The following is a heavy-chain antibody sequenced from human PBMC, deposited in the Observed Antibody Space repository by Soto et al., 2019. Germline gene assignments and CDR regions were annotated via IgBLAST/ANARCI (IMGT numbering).Heavy chain of an antibody. D-gene: IGHD1-26*01. J-gene: IGHJ4*01. Sequence: SQTLSLTCAITGDSVSSNSAGWSWVRQSPSRGLEWLGRTYYRSKWYYEYAVSVRGRITINPDTSENQYSLQLNSVTPEDTAVYFCARGEQYSGRIFDYWGQGTLVTVSS. CDR1: GDSVSSNSAG. CDR2: TYYRSKWYY. V-gene: IGHV6-1*01. CDR3: ARGEQYSGRIFDY.